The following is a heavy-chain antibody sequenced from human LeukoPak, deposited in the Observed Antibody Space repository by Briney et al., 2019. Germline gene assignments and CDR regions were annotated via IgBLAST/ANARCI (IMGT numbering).Heavy chain of an antibody. CDR3: ARDYDYFWGSYRYPFDY. D-gene: IGHD3-16*02. CDR2: MNSDGSTT. CDR1: GFTFSSYW. J-gene: IGHJ4*02. Sequence: PGGSLRLSCAASGFTFSSYWMHWVRQAPGKGLVWVSRMNSDGSTTNYADSVKGRFTIPRDNARNTVYLQMNSLRVEDTAVYYCARDYDYFWGSYRYPFDYWGQGTLVTVSS. V-gene: IGHV3-74*01.